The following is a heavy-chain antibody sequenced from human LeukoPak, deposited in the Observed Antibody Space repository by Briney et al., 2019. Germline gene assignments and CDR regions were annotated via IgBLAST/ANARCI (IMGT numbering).Heavy chain of an antibody. V-gene: IGHV3-74*01. CDR1: GFTFSSYW. CDR2: INSDGSST. D-gene: IGHD3-22*01. J-gene: IGHJ1*01. CDR3: ARDSPGYYDSSGYHNAEYFQH. Sequence: GGSLGLSCAASGFTFSSYWMHWVRQAPGKGLLWVSRINSDGSSTNYADSVKGRFTTSRDNAKSTLYLQMNSLRAEDTAVYYCARDSPGYYDSSGYHNAEYFQHWGQGTPVTVSS.